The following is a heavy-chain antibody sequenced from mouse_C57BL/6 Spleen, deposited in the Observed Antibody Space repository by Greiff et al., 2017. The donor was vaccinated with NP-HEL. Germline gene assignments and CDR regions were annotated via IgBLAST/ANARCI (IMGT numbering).Heavy chain of an antibody. J-gene: IGHJ3*01. CDR2: ISSGSSTI. Sequence: EVQLVESGGGLVKPGGSLKLSCAASGLTFSDYGMHWVRQAPEKGLEWVAYISSGSSTIYYADTVKGRFTISRDNAKNTLFLQMTSLRSEDTAMYYCATADYDGAWFAYWGQGTLVTVSA. CDR3: ATADYDGAWFAY. CDR1: GLTFSDYG. V-gene: IGHV5-17*01. D-gene: IGHD2-4*01.